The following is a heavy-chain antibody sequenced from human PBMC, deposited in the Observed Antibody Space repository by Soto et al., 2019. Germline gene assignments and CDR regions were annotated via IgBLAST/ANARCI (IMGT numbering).Heavy chain of an antibody. CDR3: ARGGEIVVVPAAKGAYNWFDP. D-gene: IGHD2-2*01. CDR2: INHSGST. J-gene: IGHJ5*02. CDR1: GGSFSGYY. Sequence: QVQLQQWGAGLLKPSETLSLTCAVYGGSFSGYYWSWIRQPPGKGLEWIGEINHSGSTNYNPSLKSRVTISVDTYKNQFSLKLSSVTAADTAVYYCARGGEIVVVPAAKGAYNWFDPWGQGTLVTVSS. V-gene: IGHV4-34*01.